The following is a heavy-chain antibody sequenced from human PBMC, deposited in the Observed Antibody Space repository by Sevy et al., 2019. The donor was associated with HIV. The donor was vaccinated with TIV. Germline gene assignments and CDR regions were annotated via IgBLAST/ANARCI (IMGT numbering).Heavy chain of an antibody. D-gene: IGHD6-19*01. J-gene: IGHJ3*02. Sequence: ASVKVSCKASVYTFTSYGISWVRQAPGQGLEWMGWISAYNGNTNYAQKLQGRVTMTTDTSTSTAYMELRSLRSDETAVYYCARGSSGWTSHDAFDIWGQGTMVTVSS. V-gene: IGHV1-18*01. CDR2: ISAYNGNT. CDR1: VYTFTSYG. CDR3: ARGSSGWTSHDAFDI.